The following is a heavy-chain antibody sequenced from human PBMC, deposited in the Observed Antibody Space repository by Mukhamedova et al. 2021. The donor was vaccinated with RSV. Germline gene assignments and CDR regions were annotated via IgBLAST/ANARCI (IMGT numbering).Heavy chain of an antibody. J-gene: IGHJ4*02. V-gene: IGHV5-10-1*01. D-gene: IGHD5-12*01. Sequence: GRIDPSDSYTNYSPSFQGHVTISADKSISTAYLQWSSLKASDTAMYYCARLGGAIVATITDYWGQGTLVTVSS. CDR3: ARLGGAIVATITDY. CDR2: IDPSDSYT.